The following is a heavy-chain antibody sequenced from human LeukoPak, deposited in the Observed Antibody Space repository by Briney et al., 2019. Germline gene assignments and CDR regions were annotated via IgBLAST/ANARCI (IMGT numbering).Heavy chain of an antibody. V-gene: IGHV3-23*01. J-gene: IGHJ4*02. Sequence: PGGSLRLSCAASGFTFSSYAMSRVRQAPGKGLEWVSAISGSGGSTYYADSVKGRFTISRDNSKNTLYLQMNSLRAEDTAVYYCAKGSIAAAAPYYFDYWGQGTLVTVSS. CDR1: GFTFSSYA. CDR3: AKGSIAAAAPYYFDY. D-gene: IGHD6-13*01. CDR2: ISGSGGST.